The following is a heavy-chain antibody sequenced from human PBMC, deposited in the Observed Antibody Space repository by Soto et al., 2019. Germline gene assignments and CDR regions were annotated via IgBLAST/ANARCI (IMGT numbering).Heavy chain of an antibody. V-gene: IGHV4-4*07. CDR1: GASITGSFF. D-gene: IGHD2-8*02. CDR3: ARGMTPPGAPAWYYFDS. CDR2: FSLSGTT. Sequence: PSETLSLTYTVSGASITGSFFWSCIRQPAGKGLEWIGRFSLSGTTNYNPSLRSRVTMSADVSKNQFSLRLTSVTAADTALYYCARGMTPPGAPAWYYFDSWGQGTLVTV. J-gene: IGHJ4*02.